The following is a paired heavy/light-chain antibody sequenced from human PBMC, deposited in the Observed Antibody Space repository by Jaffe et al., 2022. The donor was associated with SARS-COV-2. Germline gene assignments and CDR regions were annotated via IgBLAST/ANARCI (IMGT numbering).Heavy chain of an antibody. CDR2: ISSSGSTI. J-gene: IGHJ4*02. CDR1: GFTFSDYY. V-gene: IGHV3-11*01. Sequence: QVQLVESGGGLVKPGGSLRLSCAASGFTFSDYYMSWIRQAPGKGLEWVSYISSSGSTIYYADSVKGRFTISRDNAKNSLYLQMNSLRAEDTAVYYCARDVEGGWLPDYFDYWGQGTLVTVSS. D-gene: IGHD5-12*01. CDR3: ARDVEGGWLPDYFDY.
Light chain of an antibody. Sequence: SYELTQPLSVSVALGQTARITCGGNNIGSKNVHWYQQKPGQAPVLVIYRDSNRPSGIPERFSGSNSGNTATLTISRAQAGDEADYYCQVWDSSTARVFGTGTKVTVL. CDR2: RDS. V-gene: IGLV3-9*01. CDR3: QVWDSSTARV. J-gene: IGLJ1*01. CDR1: NIGSKN.